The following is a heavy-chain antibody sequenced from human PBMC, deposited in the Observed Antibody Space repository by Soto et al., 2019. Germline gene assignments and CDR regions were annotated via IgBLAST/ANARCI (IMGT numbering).Heavy chain of an antibody. V-gene: IGHV2-5*01. CDR3: AHMILWFGEFTEYYFDY. D-gene: IGHD3-10*01. Sequence: QITLKESGPTLVKPTQTLTLTCTFSGFSLSTSGVGVGWIRQPPGKALEWLALIYWNDDKRYSPSLKSRLTITKDTSKNQVVLTMTNMDPEDTATYYCAHMILWFGEFTEYYFDYWGQGTLVTVSS. CDR1: GFSLSTSGVG. CDR2: IYWNDDK. J-gene: IGHJ4*02.